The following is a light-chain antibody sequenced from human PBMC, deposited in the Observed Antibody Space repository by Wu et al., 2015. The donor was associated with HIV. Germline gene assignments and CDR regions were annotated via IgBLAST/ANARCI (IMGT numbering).Light chain of an antibody. CDR3: QQYGGSPPT. CDR2: YAS. J-gene: IGKJ1*01. V-gene: IGKV3-11*01. Sequence: DIVLTQSPTTLSLSPGERATLSCRATRSIDRYLAWYQQKPGQTPRLLIYYASKRATGIPARFSGSGSGTDFTLTISRLEPEDLAVFYCQQYGGSPPTFGQGTKVEIK. CDR1: RSIDRY.